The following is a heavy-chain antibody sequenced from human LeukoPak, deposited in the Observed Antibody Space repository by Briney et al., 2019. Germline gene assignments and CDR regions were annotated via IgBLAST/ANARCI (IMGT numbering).Heavy chain of an antibody. CDR2: ISGSGGST. CDR3: AKDQTRRGYCSSTSCYTGWFDP. V-gene: IGHV3-23*01. Sequence: SCKASGYTFTSYGISWVRQAPGKGLEWVSAISGSGGSTYYADSVKGRLTISRDNSKNTLYLQMNSLRAEDTAVYYCAKDQTRRGYCSSTSCYTGWFDPWGQGTLVTVSS. D-gene: IGHD2-2*02. CDR1: GYTFTSYG. J-gene: IGHJ5*02.